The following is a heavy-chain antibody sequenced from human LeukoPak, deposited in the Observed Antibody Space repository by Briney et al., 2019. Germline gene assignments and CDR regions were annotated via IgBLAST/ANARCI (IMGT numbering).Heavy chain of an antibody. D-gene: IGHD4-17*01. Sequence: PGGSLRLSCAASGFTFSSYGMHWVRQAPGKGLEWVSVIWYDGSNKYYADSVKGRFTISRDNSKNTLYLQMNSLRAEDTAVYYCARDARQSHDYGAPRGWFDPWGQGTLVTVSS. V-gene: IGHV3-33*01. CDR3: ARDARQSHDYGAPRGWFDP. J-gene: IGHJ5*02. CDR2: IWYDGSNK. CDR1: GFTFSSYG.